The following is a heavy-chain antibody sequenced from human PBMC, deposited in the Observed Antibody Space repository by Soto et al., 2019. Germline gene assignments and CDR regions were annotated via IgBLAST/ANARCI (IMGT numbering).Heavy chain of an antibody. CDR1: GFTFSDHH. J-gene: IGHJ4*02. CDR3: AKDHRSSGSGSYSEFDY. D-gene: IGHD3-10*01. Sequence: EVQLVESGGGLVQPGGSLRLSCAASGASGFTFSDHHMDWVRQAPGKGLEWVSAISGSGVNTYYADSVKGRFTISRDSSKNTLYLQMNSLRAEDTAVYYCAKDHRSSGSGSYSEFDYWGQGTLVTVSS. CDR2: ISGSGVNT. V-gene: IGHV3-23*04.